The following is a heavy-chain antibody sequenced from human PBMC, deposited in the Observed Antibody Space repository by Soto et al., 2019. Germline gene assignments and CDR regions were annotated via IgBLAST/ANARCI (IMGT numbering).Heavy chain of an antibody. CDR1: GGTFSSYT. CDR3: ARDFGYGDYSFQH. CDR2: IIPILGIA. J-gene: IGHJ1*01. V-gene: IGHV1-69*04. D-gene: IGHD4-17*01. Sequence: ASVKVSCKASGGTFSSYTISWVRQAPGQGLEWMGRIIPILGIANYAQKFQGRVTITADKSTSTAYMELSSLRSEDTAVYYCARDFGYGDYSFQHWGQGTLVTVSS.